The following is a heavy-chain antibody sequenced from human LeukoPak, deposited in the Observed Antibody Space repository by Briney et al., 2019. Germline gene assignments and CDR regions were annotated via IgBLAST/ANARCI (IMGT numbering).Heavy chain of an antibody. CDR1: GFTFDDYA. CDR2: ISWNSGSI. V-gene: IGHV3-9*01. J-gene: IGHJ4*02. D-gene: IGHD3-22*01. Sequence: GGSLRPSCAASGFTFDDYAMHWVRQAPGKGLEWVSGISWNSGSIGYADSVKGRFTISRDNAKNSLYLQMNSLRAEDTALYYCAKLDSSGYYYWGQGTLVTVSS. CDR3: AKLDSSGYYY.